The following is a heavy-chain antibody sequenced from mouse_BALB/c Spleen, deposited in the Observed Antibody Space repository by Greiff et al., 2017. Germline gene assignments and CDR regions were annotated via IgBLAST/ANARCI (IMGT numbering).Heavy chain of an antibody. CDR2: ILPGSGST. CDR1: GYTFSSYW. Sequence: QVQLQQSGAELMKPGASVKISCKATGYTFSSYWIEWVKQRPGHGLEWIGEILPGSGSTNYNEKFKGKATFTADTSSNTAYMQLSSLTSEDSAVYYCARGGYYVYAMDYWGQGTSVTVSS. J-gene: IGHJ4*01. D-gene: IGHD2-3*01. V-gene: IGHV1-9*01. CDR3: ARGGYYVYAMDY.